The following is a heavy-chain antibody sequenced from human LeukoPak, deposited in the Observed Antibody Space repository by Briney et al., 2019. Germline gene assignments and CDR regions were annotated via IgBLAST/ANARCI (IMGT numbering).Heavy chain of an antibody. CDR3: AKNEAGAAYYFDY. V-gene: IGHV3-30*18. Sequence: GGSLRLSCAASGFTFSSYGMHWVRQAPGKGLEWVAVISYDGSNKYYADSVKGRFTISRDNSKNTLYLQMNSLRAEDTAVYYCAKNEAGAAYYFDYWGQGTLVTVSS. J-gene: IGHJ4*02. CDR2: ISYDGSNK. D-gene: IGHD1-26*01. CDR1: GFTFSSYG.